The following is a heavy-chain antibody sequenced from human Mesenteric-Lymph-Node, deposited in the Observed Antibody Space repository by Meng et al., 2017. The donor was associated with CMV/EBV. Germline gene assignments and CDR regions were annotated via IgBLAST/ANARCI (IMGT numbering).Heavy chain of an antibody. D-gene: IGHD6-19*01. CDR1: GFIFSGYG. J-gene: IGHJ4*02. CDR2: ISYDGKKK. V-gene: IGHV3-30*04. Sequence: SGFIFSGYGMHWVRQAPGKGMEWVNMISYDGKKKYYSDSVRGRSTISRDNSKNMLYLDMNGLRVEDTAVYYCARDPRISVAGTGGDHWGQGTLVTVSS. CDR3: ARDPRISVAGTGGDH.